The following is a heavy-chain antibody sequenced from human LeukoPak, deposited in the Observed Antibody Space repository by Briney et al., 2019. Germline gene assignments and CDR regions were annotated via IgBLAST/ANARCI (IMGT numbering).Heavy chain of an antibody. CDR1: GYTFTSYH. J-gene: IGHJ4*02. CDR3: ARGGDYGDYIYDY. D-gene: IGHD4-17*01. V-gene: IGHV1-46*01. Sequence: ASVKVSCKASGYTFTSYHLHWVRQAPGQGLEWMGIINPSGGSTNFAQKLQGRVTMTTDTSTSTAYMELRSLRSDDTAVYYCARGGDYGDYIYDYWGQGTLVTVSS. CDR2: INPSGGST.